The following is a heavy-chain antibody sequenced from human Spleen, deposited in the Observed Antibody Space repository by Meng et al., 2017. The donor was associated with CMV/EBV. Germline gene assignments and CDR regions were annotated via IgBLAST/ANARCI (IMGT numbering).Heavy chain of an antibody. CDR3: ARNGHYSLDS. D-gene: IGHD3-22*01. CDR2: LHHSGTT. Sequence: LTCAVSGGSFSIDYWWIWVRQTPGKGLQWLGELHHSGTTTYNPSLNSRVTFSLDKSKNEFSLKLTSVTVADTAVYYCARNGHYSLDSWSQGTLVTVSS. CDR1: GGSFSIDYW. J-gene: IGHJ4*02. V-gene: IGHV4-4*02.